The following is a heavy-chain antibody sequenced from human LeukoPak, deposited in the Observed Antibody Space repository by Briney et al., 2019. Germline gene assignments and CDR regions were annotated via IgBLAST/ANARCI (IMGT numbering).Heavy chain of an antibody. Sequence: GGSLRLPCAASGFTFSSYSMNWVRQAPGKGLEWVSSISSSSGYIYYADSVKGRFTISRDNAKNSLYLQMNSLRAEDTAVYYCARDKYYYGSGSTDYWGQGTLVTVSS. CDR3: ARDKYYYGSGSTDY. CDR1: GFTFSSYS. D-gene: IGHD3-10*01. J-gene: IGHJ4*02. V-gene: IGHV3-21*01. CDR2: ISSSSGYI.